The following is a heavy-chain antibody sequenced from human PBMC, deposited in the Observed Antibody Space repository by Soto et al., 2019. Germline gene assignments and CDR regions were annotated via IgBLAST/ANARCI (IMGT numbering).Heavy chain of an antibody. J-gene: IGHJ6*02. D-gene: IGHD3-22*01. CDR2: ISGSGGGT. V-gene: IGHV3-23*01. CDR1: GFTFSSYA. Sequence: EVQLLESGGGLVQPGGSLRLSCAASGFTFSSYAMSWVRQAPGKGLEWVSAISGSGGGTYYADSVKGRFTISRDNSKNTLYLQMNRLSPDDKAVYYCANPAQGNYYDSSGYYVFYLMEVLGQGTTVTRSS. CDR3: ANPAQGNYYDSSGYYVFYLMEV.